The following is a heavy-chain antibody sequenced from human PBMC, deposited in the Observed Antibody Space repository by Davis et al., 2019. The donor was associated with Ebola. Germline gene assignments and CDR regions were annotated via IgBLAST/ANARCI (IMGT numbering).Heavy chain of an antibody. Sequence: AASVKVSCKTSGYTFTSYGISWVRQAPGQGLEWMGWISAYNGNTNYAQKLQGRVNMTTDTSTSTACMELRSLRSEDTAVYFCARDSGYSSSSGSYLGQGTLVTVSS. V-gene: IGHV1-18*01. J-gene: IGHJ4*02. D-gene: IGHD6-6*01. CDR1: GYTFTSYG. CDR3: ARDSGYSSSSGSY. CDR2: ISAYNGNT.